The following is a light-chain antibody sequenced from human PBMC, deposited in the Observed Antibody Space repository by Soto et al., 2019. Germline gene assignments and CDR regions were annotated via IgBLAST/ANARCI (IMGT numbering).Light chain of an antibody. CDR2: DAS. CDR3: QQRSNLPPST. V-gene: IGKV3-11*01. J-gene: IGKJ2*01. CDR1: QSVSSY. Sequence: EIVLTQSPATLSLSPGERATLSCRASQSVSSYLAWYQHKPGQAPMLLFSDASNSATGIPARCSGSGSGTDFALTIRSLAPKDCAVYYCQQRSNLPPSTFGQGTTLEIQ.